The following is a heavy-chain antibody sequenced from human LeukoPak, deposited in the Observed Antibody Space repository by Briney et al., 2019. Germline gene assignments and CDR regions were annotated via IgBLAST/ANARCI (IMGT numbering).Heavy chain of an antibody. V-gene: IGHV3-23*01. J-gene: IGHJ4*02. CDR1: GFTFNTYA. D-gene: IGHD1-1*01. CDR2: ISASGDAT. CDR3: TKDYKADY. Sequence: GGSLRLSCVTSGFTFNTYAMTWVRQAPGEGLEWVSVISASGDATNYADSVKGRFTISRDNSKNTLFLQMSRLRVDDTAVYYCTKDYKADYWGQGTLITVSS.